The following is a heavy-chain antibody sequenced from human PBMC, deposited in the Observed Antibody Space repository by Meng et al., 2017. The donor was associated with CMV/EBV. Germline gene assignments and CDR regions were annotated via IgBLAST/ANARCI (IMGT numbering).Heavy chain of an antibody. V-gene: IGHV3-66*02. CDR3: ARATPRITGTTGFDP. D-gene: IGHD1-7*01. J-gene: IGHJ5*02. Sequence: GESLKISCAASGFTVSSNYMSWVRQAPGKGLEWVSVIYSGGSTYYADSVKGRFTISRDNSKNTLYLQMNSLRAEDTAVYYCARATPRITGTTGFDPWGQGTLVTVSS. CDR1: GFTVSSNY. CDR2: IYSGGST.